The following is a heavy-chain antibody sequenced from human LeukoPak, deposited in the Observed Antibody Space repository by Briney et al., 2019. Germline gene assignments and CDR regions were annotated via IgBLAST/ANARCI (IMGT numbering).Heavy chain of an antibody. J-gene: IGHJ4*02. D-gene: IGHD3-10*01. Sequence: GGSLRLSCTASGFTFSDHYMDWVRQAPGKGPEWVGRIKRKSDGGTTDYAAPVKGRFTISRDDSKNTLYLQMNSLKTEDTAVYYCTTDRTFASGWFGKLVYWGQGTLVTVSS. CDR3: TTDRTFASGWFGKLVY. V-gene: IGHV3-15*01. CDR2: IKRKSDGGTT. CDR1: GFTFSDHY.